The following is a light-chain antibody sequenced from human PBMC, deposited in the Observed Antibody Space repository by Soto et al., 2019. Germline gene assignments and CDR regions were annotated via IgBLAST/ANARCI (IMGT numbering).Light chain of an antibody. CDR2: WAS. Sequence: DIVMTQSPDSLAVSLGERATITCKSSQSVLYSSFNKNYVDWYQQKPGQPPKLLIYWASTRDSGVPDRYGGSGSWTHSKLPISGPQTDYRAIYYGQKYYRTTCRFGQGPKVEI. CDR1: QSVLYSSFNKNY. J-gene: IGKJ1*01. CDR3: QKYYRTTCR. V-gene: IGKV4-1*01.